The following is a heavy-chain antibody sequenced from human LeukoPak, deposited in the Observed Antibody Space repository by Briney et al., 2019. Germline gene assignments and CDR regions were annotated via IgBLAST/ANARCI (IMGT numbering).Heavy chain of an antibody. CDR2: ISGSGGST. CDR3: AKDLTVGVGVGAPWDAFDI. V-gene: IGHV3-23*01. Sequence: PGGSLRLSCAASGFTFSSYAMSWVRQAPGKGLEWVSAISGSGGSTYYADSVKGRFTISRDNSKNTLYLQMNSLRAEDTAVYYCAKDLTVGVGVGAPWDAFDIWGQGTMVTVSS. CDR1: GFTFSSYA. D-gene: IGHD1-26*01. J-gene: IGHJ3*02.